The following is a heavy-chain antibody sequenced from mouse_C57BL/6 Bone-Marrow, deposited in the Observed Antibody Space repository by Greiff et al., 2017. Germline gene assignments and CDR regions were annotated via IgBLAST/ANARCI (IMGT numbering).Heavy chain of an antibody. CDR3: ARIPHYYGSSPYYFDY. Sequence: QVQLQQPGAELVKPGASVKMSCKASGYTFTSYWITWVKQRPGQGLEWIGGIYPGSGSTNYNEKFKSKATLTVDTSSSTAYMQLSSLTSEDSAVYYCARIPHYYGSSPYYFDYWGQGTTLTVSS. V-gene: IGHV1-55*01. CDR2: IYPGSGST. J-gene: IGHJ2*01. D-gene: IGHD1-1*01. CDR1: GYTFTSYW.